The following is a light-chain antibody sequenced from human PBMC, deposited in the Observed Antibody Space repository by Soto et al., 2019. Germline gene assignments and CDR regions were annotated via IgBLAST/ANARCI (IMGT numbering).Light chain of an antibody. CDR3: QQYDTSPLFT. CDR2: GSS. J-gene: IGKJ3*01. CDR1: QSVSASY. Sequence: EIISTQSPGTLSLSPGERATLSCRASQSVSASYLAWYQQKPGQAPRLLIYGSSSRATGIPDRFSGSGSGTDFTLTISRLEPEDFAVYYCQQYDTSPLFTFGPGTKVD. V-gene: IGKV3-20*01.